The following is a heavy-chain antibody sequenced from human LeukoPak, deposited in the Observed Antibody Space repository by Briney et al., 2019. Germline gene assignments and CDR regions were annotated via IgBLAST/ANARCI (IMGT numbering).Heavy chain of an antibody. D-gene: IGHD3-22*01. CDR2: ISSSSSYI. CDR3: AKEEYYDSSGYYYVPLDAFDI. Sequence: PGGSLRLSCAASGFTFSSYSMNWVRQAPGKGLEWVSSISSSSSYIYYADSVKGRFTISRDNSKNTLYLQMNSLRAEDTAVYYCAKEEYYDSSGYYYVPLDAFDIWGQGTMVTVSS. V-gene: IGHV3-21*04. J-gene: IGHJ3*02. CDR1: GFTFSSYS.